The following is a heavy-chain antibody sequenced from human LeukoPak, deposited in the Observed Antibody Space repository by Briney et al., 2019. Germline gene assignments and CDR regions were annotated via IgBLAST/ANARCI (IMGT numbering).Heavy chain of an antibody. CDR3: ATSHDYGHYEGAFDI. CDR2: ITPFNGNT. D-gene: IGHD4-17*01. CDR1: GYTFTYRY. J-gene: IGHJ3*02. Sequence: GASVKVSCKASGYTFTYRYLHWVRQAPGQALEWMGWITPFNGNTNYAQKFQDRVTITRDRSMSTAYMELSSLRSEDTAMYYCATSHDYGHYEGAFDIWGQGTMVTVSS. V-gene: IGHV1-45*02.